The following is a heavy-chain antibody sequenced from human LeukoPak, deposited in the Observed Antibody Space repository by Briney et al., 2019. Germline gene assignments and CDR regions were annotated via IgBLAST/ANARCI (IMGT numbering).Heavy chain of an antibody. CDR1: GGSFSGYY. J-gene: IGHJ4*02. CDR2: INHSGST. D-gene: IGHD5-12*01. V-gene: IGHV4-34*01. CDR3: ARRERSGYEAYRPGPTQQFDY. Sequence: KTSETLSLTCAVYGGSFSGYYWSWIRKPPGKGLEWIGEINHSGSTNYNPSLKSRVTISVDTSKNQFSLKLSSVTAADTAVYYCARRERSGYEAYRPGPTQQFDYWGQGTLVTVSS.